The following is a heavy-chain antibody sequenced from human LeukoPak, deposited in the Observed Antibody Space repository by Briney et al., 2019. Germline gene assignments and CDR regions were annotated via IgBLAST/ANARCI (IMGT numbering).Heavy chain of an antibody. V-gene: IGHV1-8*03. CDR1: GYTFTSYD. Sequence: ASVKVSCKASGYTFTSYDINWVRQATGQGLEWMGWMNPNSGNTGYAQKFQGRVTITRDTSASTAYMELSSLRSEDTAVYYCARGSIYGSGSYLPSDYWGQGTLVTVSS. CDR3: ARGSIYGSGSYLPSDY. D-gene: IGHD3-10*01. CDR2: MNPNSGNT. J-gene: IGHJ4*02.